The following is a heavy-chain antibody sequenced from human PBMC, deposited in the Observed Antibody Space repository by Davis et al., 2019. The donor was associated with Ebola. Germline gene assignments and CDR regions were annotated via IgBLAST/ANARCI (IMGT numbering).Heavy chain of an antibody. CDR1: GLTFSDFW. J-gene: IGHJ4*02. Sequence: GESLKISCATSGLTFSDFWMNWVRQAPGKGLEWLGRSRDKAHSYTTEYAASAKGRFTISRDDLQNLLYLQMNSLEPEDTAVYYCARDPYNWNGYWGQGTLVTVSS. CDR3: ARDPYNWNGY. V-gene: IGHV3-72*01. CDR2: SRDKAHSYTT. D-gene: IGHD1-20*01.